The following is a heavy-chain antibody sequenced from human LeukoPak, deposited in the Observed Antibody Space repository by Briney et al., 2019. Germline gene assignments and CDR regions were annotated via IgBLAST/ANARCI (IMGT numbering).Heavy chain of an antibody. J-gene: IGHJ5*01. Sequence: GGSLRLSCAASGFTFGSYWMHWVRQAPGKGLVWVSRIKGDGSHTIYADSVKGRFTISRDNAKNTLYLQMKSLRVEDTAVYYCVRDWDHFDFDSWGQGTLVTVST. CDR2: IKGDGSHT. D-gene: IGHD3-9*01. CDR1: GFTFGSYW. V-gene: IGHV3-74*01. CDR3: VRDWDHFDFDS.